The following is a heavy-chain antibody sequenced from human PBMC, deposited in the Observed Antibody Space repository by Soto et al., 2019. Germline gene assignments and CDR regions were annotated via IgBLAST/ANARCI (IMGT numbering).Heavy chain of an antibody. D-gene: IGHD4-17*01. Sequence: PSETLSLTCTVSGGPISSSSYYWGWIRQPPGKGLEWIGSIYYSGSTYYNPSLKSRVTISVDTSKNQFSLKLSSVTAADTAVYYCAVNRYGDYVSFDYWGQGTLVTVSS. J-gene: IGHJ4*02. V-gene: IGHV4-39*01. CDR3: AVNRYGDYVSFDY. CDR2: IYYSGST. CDR1: GGPISSSSYY.